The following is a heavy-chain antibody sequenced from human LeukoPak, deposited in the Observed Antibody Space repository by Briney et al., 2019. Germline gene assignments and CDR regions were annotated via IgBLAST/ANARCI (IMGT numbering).Heavy chain of an antibody. D-gene: IGHD6-13*01. Sequence: PGRSLRLSCAASGFTFSIYAMSWVRQAPGKGLEWVSSISGIGGSTSYADSVKGRFTISRDNSKNTLYLQMNSLRAEDTAVYYCAKGDGSIAAAGYDYWGQGTLVTVSS. CDR3: AKGDGSIAAAGYDY. V-gene: IGHV3-23*01. CDR1: GFTFSIYA. CDR2: ISGIGGST. J-gene: IGHJ4*02.